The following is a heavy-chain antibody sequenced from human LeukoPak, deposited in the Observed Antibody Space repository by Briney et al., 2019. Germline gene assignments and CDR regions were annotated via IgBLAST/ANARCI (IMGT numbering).Heavy chain of an antibody. CDR3: ARDRLVQVHSGFFAH. CDR2: SGNIGSVI. Sequence: GGSLRLSCAAYGFTFSSYEMNWVRQAPGKGEELRSYSGNIGSVIYYADSVKGRFTISRDNAKNSLYLQMDSLRAEDTAAYYCARDRLVQVHSGFFAHWGQGILVSVSS. V-gene: IGHV3-48*03. D-gene: IGHD3-10*01. J-gene: IGHJ4*02. CDR1: GFTFSSYE.